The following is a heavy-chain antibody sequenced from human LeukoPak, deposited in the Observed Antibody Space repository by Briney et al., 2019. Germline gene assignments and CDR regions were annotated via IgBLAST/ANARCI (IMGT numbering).Heavy chain of an antibody. CDR2: ISSSSSYI. Sequence: GGSLRLSCAASGFTFSSYSMNWVRQAPGKGLEWVSSISSSSSYIYYADSVKGRFTISRDNAKNSLYLQMSSLRAEDTAVYYCARGSTSPTGGHLDYWGQGTLVTVSS. CDR3: ARGSTSPTGGHLDY. V-gene: IGHV3-21*01. D-gene: IGHD2-2*01. CDR1: GFTFSSYS. J-gene: IGHJ4*02.